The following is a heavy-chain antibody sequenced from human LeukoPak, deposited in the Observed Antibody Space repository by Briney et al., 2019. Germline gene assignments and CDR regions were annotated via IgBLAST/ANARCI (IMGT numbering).Heavy chain of an antibody. D-gene: IGHD6-19*01. CDR3: ARPGVRQWLVDY. J-gene: IGHJ4*02. V-gene: IGHV3-23*01. CDR1: GFTFSSYA. CDR2: ISGSGGRI. Sequence: GGSLRLSCAASGFTFSSYAMSWVRQAPGKGLEWVSGISGSGGRIYYADSVKGRFTISRDNSKNTLYQQMNSLRAEDTAVYYCARPGVRQWLVDYWGQGTLVTVSS.